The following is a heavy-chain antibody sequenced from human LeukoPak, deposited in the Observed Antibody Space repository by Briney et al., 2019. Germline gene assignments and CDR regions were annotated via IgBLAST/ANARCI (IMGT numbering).Heavy chain of an antibody. CDR3: VLYGLGSPH. Sequence: GGSLRLSCAASGFSFSIYYTHWVRQAPGKGLVWVSRINSDGTTTVYADSVRGRFTISRDNAKNTLYLRMNGLRAEDTAVYYCVLYGLGSPHWGQGTLVTVSS. CDR2: INSDGTTT. CDR1: GFSFSIYY. D-gene: IGHD3-10*01. V-gene: IGHV3-74*01. J-gene: IGHJ4*02.